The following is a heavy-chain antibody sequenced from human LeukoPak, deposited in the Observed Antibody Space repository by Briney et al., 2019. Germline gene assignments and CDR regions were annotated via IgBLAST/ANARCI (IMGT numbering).Heavy chain of an antibody. D-gene: IGHD6-13*01. J-gene: IGHJ5*02. CDR3: ARYKQQLVPWWFDP. Sequence: SETLSLTCTVSGGSISSYYWSWIRQPPGKGLEWIGYIYYSGGTNYNPSLKSRVTISVDTSKNQFSLKLSSVTAADTAVYYCARYKQQLVPWWFDPWGQGTLVTVSS. CDR1: GGSISSYY. CDR2: IYYSGGT. V-gene: IGHV4-59*08.